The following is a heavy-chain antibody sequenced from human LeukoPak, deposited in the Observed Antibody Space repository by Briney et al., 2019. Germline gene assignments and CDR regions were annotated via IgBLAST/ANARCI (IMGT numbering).Heavy chain of an antibody. J-gene: IGHJ4*02. V-gene: IGHV1-8*02. Sequence: ASVKVSCKASGYTFTSYDINWVRQATGQGLEWMGWMNPNSGNTGYAQKFQGRVTMTRDTSISTAYMELSRLRSDDTAVYYCARVAVGAAYYFDYWGQGTLVTVSS. D-gene: IGHD1-26*01. CDR2: MNPNSGNT. CDR1: GYTFTSYD. CDR3: ARVAVGAAYYFDY.